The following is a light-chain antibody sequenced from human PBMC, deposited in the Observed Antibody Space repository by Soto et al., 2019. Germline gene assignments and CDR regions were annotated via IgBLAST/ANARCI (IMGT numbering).Light chain of an antibody. J-gene: IGKJ1*01. CDR3: QQYIDSRT. CDR2: GVS. CDR1: QTVNRNY. V-gene: IGKV3-20*01. Sequence: EIVLTQSPGILALSLGDGATLSCRASQTVNRNYLAWYLQKPGQPPRLLIYGVSNRAPGVPDRFSGGGSGTDFTLTIARLEADAFGTYYCQQYIDSRTFGQGTRVEVK.